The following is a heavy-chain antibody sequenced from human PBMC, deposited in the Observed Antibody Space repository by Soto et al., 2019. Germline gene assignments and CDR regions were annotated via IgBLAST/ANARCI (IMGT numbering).Heavy chain of an antibody. J-gene: IGHJ4*02. Sequence: QVQLVQSGAEVQKPGASVKVSCKASEYTFTTDGVHWVRQAPGQRLEWMGWINAGNGNTKYSQTFQGRVTITTDTSASTAYMELSSLRSEDTDVYYCARGVVASPNFVDKWGKGTLVNVSS. D-gene: IGHD2-2*01. CDR2: INAGNGNT. CDR1: EYTFTTDG. V-gene: IGHV1-3*01. CDR3: ARGVVASPNFVDK.